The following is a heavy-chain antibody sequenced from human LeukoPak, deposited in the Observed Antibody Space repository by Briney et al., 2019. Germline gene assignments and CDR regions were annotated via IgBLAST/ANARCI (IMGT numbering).Heavy chain of an antibody. CDR3: ARGIGTSYDSSRDAFDM. CDR1: AGSISSGDYY. CDR2: ICSPGTN. V-gene: IGHV4-61*02. J-gene: IGHJ3*02. D-gene: IGHD3-22*01. Sequence: PSETLSLTCTVSAGSISSGDYYWSWIRQPAGKGLEWIGRICSPGTNYNYNPSLKSRVTISIDTSKNQLSLKLTSVTAADTAVYYCARGIGTSYDSSRDAFDMWGQGTMVTVSS.